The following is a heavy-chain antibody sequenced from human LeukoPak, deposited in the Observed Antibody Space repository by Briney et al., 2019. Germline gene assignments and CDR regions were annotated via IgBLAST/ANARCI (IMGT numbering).Heavy chain of an antibody. V-gene: IGHV3-11*04. D-gene: IGHD6-19*01. CDR1: GFTVSSNS. CDR2: ISTTGTTI. Sequence: PGGSLRLSCTVSGFTVSSNSMSWVRQAPGKGLEWISYISTTGTTIYYADSVEGRFTISRDNGKNSLYLQMNSLRAEDTAVYYCARGQWLPNYYFDCWGQGTLVTVSS. J-gene: IGHJ4*02. CDR3: ARGQWLPNYYFDC.